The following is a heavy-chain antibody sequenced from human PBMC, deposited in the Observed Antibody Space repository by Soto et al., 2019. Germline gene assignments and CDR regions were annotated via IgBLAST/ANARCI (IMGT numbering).Heavy chain of an antibody. CDR3: ARDNWGLAAPGTDWLVP. V-gene: IGHV1-18*01. CDR1: GYTFTNYA. J-gene: IGHJ5*02. CDR2: ISAYNGHT. D-gene: IGHD6-13*01. Sequence: QVQLVQSGAEVKQPGASVTVSCQASGYTFTNYAITWVRQAPGQGLEWMGWISAYNGHTNYAQKVQGRLTMTTDTSTSTAYMELRSLTYDDTAIYYCARDNWGLAAPGTDWLVPWGQGTLVTVSS.